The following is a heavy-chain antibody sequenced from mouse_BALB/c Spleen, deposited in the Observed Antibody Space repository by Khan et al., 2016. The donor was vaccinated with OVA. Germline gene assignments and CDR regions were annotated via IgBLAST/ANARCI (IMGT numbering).Heavy chain of an antibody. D-gene: IGHD1-2*01. V-gene: IGHV14-3*02. Sequence: VQLQQSGAEFVKPGASVKLSCTASDFNIKDTYIHWVKQRPEQGLEWIGRIDPATGKTNYDPKFQGKATLTADTSSNTAYLHLSSLTSEDTVVYFCAHSLLLYAMDYWGQGTSVTVSS. J-gene: IGHJ4*01. CDR3: AHSLLLYAMDY. CDR1: DFNIKDTY. CDR2: IDPATGKT.